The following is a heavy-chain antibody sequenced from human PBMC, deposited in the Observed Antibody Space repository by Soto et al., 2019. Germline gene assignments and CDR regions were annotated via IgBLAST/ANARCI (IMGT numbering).Heavy chain of an antibody. CDR1: GFTFSSYG. CDR3: AKDSAGFWYFDL. CDR2: ISYDGSNK. J-gene: IGHJ2*01. V-gene: IGHV3-30*18. Sequence: GGSLRLSCAASGFTFSSYGMHWVRQAPGKGLEWVAVISYDGSNKYYADSVKGRFTISRDNSKNTLYLQMNSLRAEDTAVYYCAKDSAGFWYFDLWGRGTLVNVSS. D-gene: IGHD6-25*01.